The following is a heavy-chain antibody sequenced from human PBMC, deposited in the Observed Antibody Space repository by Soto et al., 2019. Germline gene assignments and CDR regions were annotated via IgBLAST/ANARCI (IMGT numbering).Heavy chain of an antibody. D-gene: IGHD2-15*01. CDR1: GFTFISYW. V-gene: IGHV3-74*01. CDR2: INSDGSST. CDR3: VRTSLVVAAATREDY. J-gene: IGHJ4*02. Sequence: GGSLRLSCASSGFTFISYWMHLVRQAPGKGLVWVSRINSDGSSTSYADSVKGRFTISRDNAKNTLYLQMNSLRAEDTAVYYCVRTSLVVAAATREDYWGQGTLVTVSS.